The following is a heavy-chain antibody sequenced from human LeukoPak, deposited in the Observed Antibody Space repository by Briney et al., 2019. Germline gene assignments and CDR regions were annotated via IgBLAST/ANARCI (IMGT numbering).Heavy chain of an antibody. Sequence: GGSLRLSCAASGFTFSSYAMHWVPQAPGKGLQWVAVIWYDGSSKYYADSVKGRFTISRDNSKNTLYLQMNSLTADYTAVYYCARDPPTRQYTNSFSLDYWGQGTLVTVSS. CDR3: ARDPPTRQYTNSFSLDY. V-gene: IGHV3-33*01. CDR1: GFTFSSYA. J-gene: IGHJ4*02. D-gene: IGHD6-13*01. CDR2: IWYDGSSK.